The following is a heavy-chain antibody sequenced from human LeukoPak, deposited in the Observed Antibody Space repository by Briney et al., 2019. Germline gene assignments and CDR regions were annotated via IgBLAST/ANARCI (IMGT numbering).Heavy chain of an antibody. J-gene: IGHJ6*03. CDR3: VRDRLQNYKDV. CDR1: GGSMSTYY. Sequence: PSEPLSLTCTVSGGSMSTYYWSWIRQPAGKGLEWIGRSHTSESTNYTASLKSRVTMSIDTSKNQFTLKLDSVTAADSAVYYRVRDRLQNYKDVWGIGTTVTVSS. D-gene: IGHD4-11*01. V-gene: IGHV4-4*07. CDR2: SHTSEST.